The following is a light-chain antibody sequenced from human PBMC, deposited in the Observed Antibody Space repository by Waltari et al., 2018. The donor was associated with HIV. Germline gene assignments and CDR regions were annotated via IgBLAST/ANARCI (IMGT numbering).Light chain of an antibody. CDR1: SSDVGAYDY. CDR3: GSYTTTSTLGV. J-gene: IGLJ2*01. CDR2: DVT. Sequence: QSALTQPASVSGSPGQSITISCIGSSSDVGAYDYVSWYQHHPGKAPKLLIYDVTHLPSVISARFSGSKSGNTASLTISGLQADDEADYYCGSYTTTSTLGVFGGGTKLTVL. V-gene: IGLV2-14*03.